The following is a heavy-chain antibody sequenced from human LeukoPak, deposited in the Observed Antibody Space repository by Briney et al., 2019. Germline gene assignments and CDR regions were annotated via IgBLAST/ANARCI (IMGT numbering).Heavy chain of an antibody. CDR1: GGSISSYY. V-gene: IGHV4-59*01. Sequence: SETLSLTCTVSGGSISSYYWSWIRQPPGKGLEWIGYIYYSGSTNYNPSLMSRVTISVDTSKNQFSLKLSSVTAADTAVYYCARTSSSRGTGYFDYWGQGTLVTVSS. J-gene: IGHJ4*02. D-gene: IGHD6-6*01. CDR3: ARTSSSRGTGYFDY. CDR2: IYYSGST.